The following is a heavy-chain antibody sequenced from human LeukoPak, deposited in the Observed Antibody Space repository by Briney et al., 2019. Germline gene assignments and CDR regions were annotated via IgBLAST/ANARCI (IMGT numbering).Heavy chain of an antibody. D-gene: IGHD6-25*01. CDR2: ISYDGSNK. Sequence: PGGSLRLSCAASGFTFSSYGMHWVRQAPGKGLEWVAVISYDGSNKYYADSVKGRFTISGDNSKNTLYLQMNSLRAEDTAVYYCAKGSRWYSSASFDYWGQGTLVTVSS. J-gene: IGHJ4*02. CDR1: GFTFSSYG. V-gene: IGHV3-30*18. CDR3: AKGSRWYSSASFDY.